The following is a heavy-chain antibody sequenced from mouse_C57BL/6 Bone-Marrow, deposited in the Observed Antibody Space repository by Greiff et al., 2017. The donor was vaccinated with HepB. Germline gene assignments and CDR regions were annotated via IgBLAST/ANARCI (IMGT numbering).Heavy chain of an antibody. J-gene: IGHJ3*01. D-gene: IGHD2-4*01. CDR2: IYPGSGST. Sequence: VQLQQPGAELVKPGASVKMSCKASGYTFTSYWITWVKQRPGQGLEWIGDIYPGSGSTNYNEKFKSKATLTVDTSSSTAYMQLSSLTSEDSAVYYCARERGYDYDEEAGWFAYWGQGTLVTVSA. CDR1: GYTFTSYW. V-gene: IGHV1-55*01. CDR3: ARERGYDYDEEAGWFAY.